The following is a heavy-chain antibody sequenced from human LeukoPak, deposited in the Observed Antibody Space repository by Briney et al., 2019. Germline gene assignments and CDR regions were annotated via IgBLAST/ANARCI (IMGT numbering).Heavy chain of an antibody. V-gene: IGHV3-74*01. J-gene: IGHJ3*02. CDR2: INSDGGDT. D-gene: IGHD3-10*01. Sequence: GGSLRLSCAASGFTFSGYWMHWVRQAPGKGLIWVARINSDGGDTTYADSVRGRFTISRDNAKNTLYLQMNSLRADDTAVYYCARGGSGTFHIWGQGTMVTVSS. CDR3: ARGGSGTFHI. CDR1: GFTFSGYW.